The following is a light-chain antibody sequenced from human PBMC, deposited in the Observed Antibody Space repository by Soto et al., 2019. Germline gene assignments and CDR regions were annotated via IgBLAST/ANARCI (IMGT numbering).Light chain of an antibody. CDR2: EVV. Sequence: QSVLTLPPSASVSPGQSVTISCTGTKNDIGVYDFVSWYQHHPGKAPRLIIYEVVQRPSGVPDRFSGSKSGNTASLTVSGLQAADEADYFCKSYAGSNTYVFGSGTKVTVL. V-gene: IGLV2-8*01. CDR3: KSYAGSNTYV. CDR1: KNDIGVYDF. J-gene: IGLJ1*01.